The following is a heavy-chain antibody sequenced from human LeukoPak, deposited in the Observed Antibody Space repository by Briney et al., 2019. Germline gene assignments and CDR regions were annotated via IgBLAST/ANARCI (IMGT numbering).Heavy chain of an antibody. CDR3: AREQVDILTTSDAFDI. CDR2: IVGSGGST. J-gene: IGHJ3*02. V-gene: IGHV3-23*01. CDR1: GFTFSNYG. Sequence: PGGSLRLSCAASGFTFSNYGMSWVRQAPGTGLQWVSAIVGSGGSTYYADSVKGRFTISRDNSKNTLYLQMNSLRAEDTAVYYCAREQVDILTTSDAFDIWGQGTMVTVSS. D-gene: IGHD3-9*01.